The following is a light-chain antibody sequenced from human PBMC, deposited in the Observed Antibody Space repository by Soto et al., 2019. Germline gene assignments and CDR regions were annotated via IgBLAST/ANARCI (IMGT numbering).Light chain of an antibody. CDR3: QSYDRSLSGWV. Sequence: QSVLTQPPSVSGAPGQRVTISCTGSSSNIGAGYDVHWYQQLPVTAPKLLIYGNSNRSSGVPDRFSGSKSGTSASLAITGLQAEDEADYYCQSYDRSLSGWVFGGGTKLTVL. CDR1: SSNIGAGYD. V-gene: IGLV1-40*01. CDR2: GNS. J-gene: IGLJ3*02.